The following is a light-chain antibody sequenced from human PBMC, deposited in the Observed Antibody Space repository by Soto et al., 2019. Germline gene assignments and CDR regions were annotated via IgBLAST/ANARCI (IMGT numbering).Light chain of an antibody. CDR1: QEISNY. CDR3: QQYDHLPRT. J-gene: IGKJ1*01. V-gene: IGKV1-33*01. Sequence: DLQMIQSPSSLSASVGDRVTITCQASQEISNYLNWYQQKPGKAPKLLIYDASNLETGVPSRFSGHGSGTDFTFTISSLQPEDFATYYCQQYDHLPRTFGRGTKVEIK. CDR2: DAS.